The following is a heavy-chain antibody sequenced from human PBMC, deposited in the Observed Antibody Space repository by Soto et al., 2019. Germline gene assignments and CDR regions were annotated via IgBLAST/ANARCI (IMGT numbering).Heavy chain of an antibody. CDR1: GVSFNNNG. Sequence: QVQLVQSGAEVKKPGSSVKVSCKTSGVSFNNNGIGWVRQAPGHGLEWLGGVSPPFRTSNYARKSQGRISVTADASTGTVNMELSSLTSEDTAQYYCASVLYYGSGSYSPYGMDVWGQGTTVTVSS. J-gene: IGHJ6*02. D-gene: IGHD3-10*01. CDR3: ASVLYYGSGSYSPYGMDV. V-gene: IGHV1-69*01. CDR2: VSPPFRTS.